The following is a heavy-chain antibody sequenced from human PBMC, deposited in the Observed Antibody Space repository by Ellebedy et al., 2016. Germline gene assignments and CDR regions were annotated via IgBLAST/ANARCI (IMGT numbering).Heavy chain of an antibody. CDR3: ARDPTDGNKYLDY. CDR1: GFTFSDYS. D-gene: IGHD5-24*01. J-gene: IGHJ4*02. Sequence: GGSLRLXCAASGFTFSDYSMTWIRQAPGRGLEWVAYLSRDGFTIYHADSVRGRFTISRDNAKNSLYLQMNSLRADDTAIYYCARDPTDGNKYLDYWGQGTLVTVSS. V-gene: IGHV3-11*01. CDR2: LSRDGFTI.